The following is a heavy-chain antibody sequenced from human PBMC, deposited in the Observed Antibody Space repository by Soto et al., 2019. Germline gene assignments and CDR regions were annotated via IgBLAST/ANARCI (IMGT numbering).Heavy chain of an antibody. D-gene: IGHD3-3*01. CDR1: GFTFSSYS. J-gene: IGHJ6*02. CDR3: VRDPSGYYYYYGMDV. CDR2: ISSSSSTI. Sequence: GGSLRLSCAASGFTFSSYSMNWVRQAPGKGLEWVSYISSSSSTIYYADSVKGRFTISRDNAKNSLYLQMNSLRDEDTAVYYCVRDPSGYYYYYGMDVWGQGTTVTVSS. V-gene: IGHV3-48*02.